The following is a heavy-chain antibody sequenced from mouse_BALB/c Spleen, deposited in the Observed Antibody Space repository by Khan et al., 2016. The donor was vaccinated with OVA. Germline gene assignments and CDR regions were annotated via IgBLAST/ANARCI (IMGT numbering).Heavy chain of an antibody. CDR3: ARAYGSSYWYFDV. D-gene: IGHD1-1*01. Sequence: VELVESGPGLVAPSQSLSITCTVSGFSLTSYAVHWVRQPPRKGLEWLGVIWTGGSTNYNSALMSRLTISKDNSKSQVFLKMNSLQTDDTAIYYCARAYGSSYWYFDVWGAGTTVTVSS. CDR2: IWTGGST. CDR1: GFSLTSYA. J-gene: IGHJ1*01. V-gene: IGHV2-9*02.